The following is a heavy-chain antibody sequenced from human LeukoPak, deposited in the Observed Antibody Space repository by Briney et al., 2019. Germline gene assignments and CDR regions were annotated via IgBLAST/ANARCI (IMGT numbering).Heavy chain of an antibody. CDR3: ARDVIAVAGYVDY. CDR1: GFTFNSYG. J-gene: IGHJ4*02. CDR2: MWYDGSNK. V-gene: IGHV3-33*01. Sequence: GGSLRLSCAASGFTFNSYGMHWVRQAPGKGLEWVAVMWYDGSNKYYADSVKGRFTISRDDSKNSLYLQMNSLRAEDTAVYYCARDVIAVAGYVDYWGQGTLVTVSS. D-gene: IGHD6-19*01.